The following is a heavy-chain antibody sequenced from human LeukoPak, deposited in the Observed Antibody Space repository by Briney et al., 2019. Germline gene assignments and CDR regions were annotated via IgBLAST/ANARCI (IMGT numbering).Heavy chain of an antibody. CDR1: GYAFTRHY. CDR2: INPSGGST. Sequence: ASVKVSCKASGYAFTRHYIQWVRQAPGQGLEWMGIINPSGGSTSYAQKFQGRVTLTRDTSTSTVYMELSSLRSEDTAVYYCARERGVAVAGEGVDPWGQGTLVTVSS. D-gene: IGHD6-19*01. J-gene: IGHJ5*02. CDR3: ARERGVAVAGEGVDP. V-gene: IGHV1-46*01.